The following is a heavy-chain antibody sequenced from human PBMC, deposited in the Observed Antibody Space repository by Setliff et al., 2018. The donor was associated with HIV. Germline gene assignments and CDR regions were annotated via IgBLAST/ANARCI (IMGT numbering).Heavy chain of an antibody. J-gene: IGHJ3*02. V-gene: IGHV3-7*01. Sequence: GGSLRLSCAASGFTFRTYWMSWLRQAPGKGLEWVANIKQDGSEKYYVDSVKGRFTISRDNAKNSLSLQMNSLRAEDTAIHYCAREVTRYSQDYALDIWGQGTMVTVSS. CDR1: GFTFRTYW. D-gene: IGHD2-2*02. CDR2: IKQDGSEK. CDR3: AREVTRYSQDYALDI.